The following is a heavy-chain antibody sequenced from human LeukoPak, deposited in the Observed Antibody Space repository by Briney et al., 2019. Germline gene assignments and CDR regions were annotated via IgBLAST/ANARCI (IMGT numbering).Heavy chain of an antibody. J-gene: IGHJ4*02. V-gene: IGHV1-69*01. CDR2: IIPIFGTA. D-gene: IGHD3-9*01. CDR1: GGTFSSYA. Sequence: SVKVSCKASGGTFSSYAISWVRQAPGQGLEWMGGIIPIFGTANYAQKFQGRVTITADESTSTAYMELSSLRSEDTAVYYCARANYDILTGYYYYFDYWGQGTLVTVSS. CDR3: ARANYDILTGYYYYFDY.